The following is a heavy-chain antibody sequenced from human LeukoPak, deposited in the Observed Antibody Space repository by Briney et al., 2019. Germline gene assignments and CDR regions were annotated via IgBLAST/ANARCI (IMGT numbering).Heavy chain of an antibody. J-gene: IGHJ6*02. CDR2: IIPIFGTA. CDR1: GGTFSSYA. Sequence: SVKVSCKASGGTFSSYAISWVRQAPGQGLEWMGGIIPIFGTANYAQKFQGRVTITADESTSTAYLELSSLTSEDTAVYYCTRVVLGRRWLQTSYYYGMDVWGQGTTVTVSS. V-gene: IGHV1-69*13. D-gene: IGHD5-24*01. CDR3: TRVVLGRRWLQTSYYYGMDV.